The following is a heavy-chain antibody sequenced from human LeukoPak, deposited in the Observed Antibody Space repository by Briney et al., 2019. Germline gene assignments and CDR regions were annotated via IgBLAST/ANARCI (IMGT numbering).Heavy chain of an antibody. CDR1: GYTFTGYY. CDR2: INPNSGGT. CDR3: ARDLGLGYCSSTSCYTGDY. V-gene: IGHV1-2*02. D-gene: IGHD2-2*02. Sequence: ASVKVSCKASGYTFTGYYMHWVRQAPGQGLEWMGWINPNSGGTNYAQKFQGRVTMTRDTSISTAYMELSRLRSDDTAVYYCARDLGLGYCSSTSCYTGDYWGQGTLVTVSS. J-gene: IGHJ4*02.